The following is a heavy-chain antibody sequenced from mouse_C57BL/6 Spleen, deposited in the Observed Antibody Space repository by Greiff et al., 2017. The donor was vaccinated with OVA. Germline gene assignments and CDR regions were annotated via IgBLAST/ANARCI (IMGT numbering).Heavy chain of an antibody. CDR1: GYAFSSYW. D-gene: IGHD2-5*01. CDR3: ARWACYSNYVTNFDY. V-gene: IGHV1-80*01. CDR2: IYPGDGDT. J-gene: IGHJ2*01. Sequence: VQLQQSGAELVKPGASVKISCKASGYAFSSYWMNWVKQRPGKGLEWIGQIYPGDGDTNYNGKFKGKATLTADKSSSTAYMQLSSLTSEDSAVYFCARWACYSNYVTNFDYWGQGTTLTVSS.